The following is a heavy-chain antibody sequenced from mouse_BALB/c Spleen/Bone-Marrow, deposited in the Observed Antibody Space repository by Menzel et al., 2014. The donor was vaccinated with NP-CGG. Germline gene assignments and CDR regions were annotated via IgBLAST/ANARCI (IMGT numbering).Heavy chain of an antibody. Sequence: EVQLVESGGDLVKPGGSLKLSCAASGFTFSNYGMSWVRQTPDKRLEWVATISSAGSYTYFPDSVKGRFTISRDNAKNTLYLQMNSLKSEDAGMYYCARLTPDYAMDYWGQGTSVTVSS. V-gene: IGHV5-6*01. CDR2: ISSAGSYT. CDR1: GFTFSNYG. CDR3: ARLTPDYAMDY. J-gene: IGHJ4*01. D-gene: IGHD1-3*01.